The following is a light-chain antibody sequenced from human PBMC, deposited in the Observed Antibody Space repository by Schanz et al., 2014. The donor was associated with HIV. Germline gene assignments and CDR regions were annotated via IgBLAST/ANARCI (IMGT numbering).Light chain of an antibody. Sequence: IQMTQSPSTVSASVGDRVTLTCRASQTIGRLLAWYQQKPGRAPNLLIYQASTLETGVPSRFSGSGSGTSFTLTIASLQPDDFATYYCQQCVTYPYTFGQGTKLDIK. V-gene: IGKV1-5*03. CDR1: QTIGRL. CDR2: QAS. CDR3: QQCVTYPYT. J-gene: IGKJ2*01.